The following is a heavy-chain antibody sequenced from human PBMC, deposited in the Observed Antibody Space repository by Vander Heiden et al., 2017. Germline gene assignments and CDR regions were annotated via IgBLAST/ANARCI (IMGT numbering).Heavy chain of an antibody. CDR1: RFTFSAYT. Sequence: EVQLVESGGGLVQPGGSLRLSWLGSRFTFSAYTVHWVRQAPGKGLEYISSINTNGDRTYTADSVKGRFTISRDNSKNTLYLLMSSLRAEDTAIYYCAGSSYQDAFDVWGQGTVVTVSS. D-gene: IGHD3-3*01. CDR2: INTNGDRT. J-gene: IGHJ3*01. CDR3: AGSSYQDAFDV. V-gene: IGHV3-64D*06.